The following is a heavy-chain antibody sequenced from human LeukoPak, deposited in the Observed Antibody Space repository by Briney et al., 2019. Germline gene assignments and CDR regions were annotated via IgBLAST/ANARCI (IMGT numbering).Heavy chain of an antibody. CDR2: INPNSGGT. CDR3: ARATPGGLHGYSFDY. J-gene: IGHJ4*02. V-gene: IGHV1-2*02. CDR1: GYTFTGYY. Sequence: ASVKVSCKASGYTFTGYYMHWVRQAPGQGLEWMGWINPNSGGTNYAQKFQGRVTMTRDTSISTAYMELTSLRSGDTAVYYCARATPGGLHGYSFDYWGQGTVVTVYS. D-gene: IGHD5-24*01.